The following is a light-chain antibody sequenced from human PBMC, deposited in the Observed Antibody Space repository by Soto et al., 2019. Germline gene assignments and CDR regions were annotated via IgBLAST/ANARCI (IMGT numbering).Light chain of an antibody. CDR3: SSFSTSNTLL. CDR2: EIS. CDR1: SSDIGAYGY. J-gene: IGLJ3*02. Sequence: QSALTQPASVSGSPGQSITISCTGSSSDIGAYGYVSWYQHHPGKAPKLIISEISVRPSGVSNRFSGSKSGNTASLTISGLQAEDEADSYCSSFSTSNTLLFGGGTKLTVL. V-gene: IGLV2-14*01.